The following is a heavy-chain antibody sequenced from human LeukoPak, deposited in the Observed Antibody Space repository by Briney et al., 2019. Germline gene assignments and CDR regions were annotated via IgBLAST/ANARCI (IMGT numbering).Heavy chain of an antibody. CDR1: GGSISSGDYY. D-gene: IGHD3-3*01. V-gene: IGHV4-30-4*01. Sequence: SQTLSLTCTVSGGSISSGDYYWSWIRQPPGKGLEWIGYIYYSGSTYYNPSLKSRVTISVDTSKNQFSLKLSSVTAADTAVYYCARLSLGSRFLEWLSPHNWFDPWGQGTLVTVSS. CDR3: ARLSLGSRFLEWLSPHNWFDP. J-gene: IGHJ5*02. CDR2: IYYSGST.